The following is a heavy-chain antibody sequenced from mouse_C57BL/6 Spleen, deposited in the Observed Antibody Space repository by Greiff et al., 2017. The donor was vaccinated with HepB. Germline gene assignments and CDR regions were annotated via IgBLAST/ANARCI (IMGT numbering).Heavy chain of an antibody. J-gene: IGHJ4*01. D-gene: IGHD1-1*01. Sequence: QVQLQQSGAELARPGASVKMSCKASGYTFTSYTMHWVKQRPGQGLEWIGYINPSSGYTKYNQKFKDKAILTADKSSSTAYMQLSSLTSEDSAVYYCARSPDYGSSYLHYAMDYWGQGTSVTVSS. V-gene: IGHV1-4*01. CDR3: ARSPDYGSSYLHYAMDY. CDR2: INPSSGYT. CDR1: GYTFTSYT.